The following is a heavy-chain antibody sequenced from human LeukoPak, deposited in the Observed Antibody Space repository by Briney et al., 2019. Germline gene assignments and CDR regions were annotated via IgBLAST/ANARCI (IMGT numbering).Heavy chain of an antibody. CDR1: GFTFSYYG. Sequence: PGGSLRLSCAASGFTFSYYGMHWVRQAPGTGLEWVALIWSDRSNEHYADSVKGRFTISRDNSKKTLYLQMSSLRAEDTAVYYCARDRQYGSGSFNPPYDPWGQGTLVTVS. V-gene: IGHV3-33*01. J-gene: IGHJ5*02. D-gene: IGHD3-10*01. CDR3: ARDRQYGSGSFNPPYDP. CDR2: IWSDRSNE.